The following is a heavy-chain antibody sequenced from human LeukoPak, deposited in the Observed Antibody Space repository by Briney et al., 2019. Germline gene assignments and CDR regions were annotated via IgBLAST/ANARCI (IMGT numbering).Heavy chain of an antibody. CDR1: GYTFTSYG. CDR2: ISAYNGNT. D-gene: IGHD3-22*01. CDR3: ARDVAPHYYDSSGYFPYYYYGMDV. Sequence: GASVKVSCKASGYTFTSYGISWVRQAPGQGLEWMGWISAYNGNTNYAQKLQGRVTMTTDTSTSTAYMELRSLRSDDTAVYYCARDVAPHYYDSSGYFPYYYYGMDVWGQGTTVTVSS. J-gene: IGHJ6*02. V-gene: IGHV1-18*01.